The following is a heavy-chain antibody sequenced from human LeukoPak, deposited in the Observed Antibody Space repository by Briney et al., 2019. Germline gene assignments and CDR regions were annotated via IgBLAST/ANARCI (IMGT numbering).Heavy chain of an antibody. D-gene: IGHD3-10*01. CDR2: INHSGNT. Sequence: SETLSLTCAVYGGSFSDYYWSWIRQPPRKGLVWIGEINHSGNTNYNPSLKSRVTISVDTSKNQFSLKLSSVTAADTAVYYCARDPYGSGSYYPNWFDPWGQGTLVTVSS. J-gene: IGHJ5*02. CDR1: GGSFSDYY. V-gene: IGHV4-34*01. CDR3: ARDPYGSGSYYPNWFDP.